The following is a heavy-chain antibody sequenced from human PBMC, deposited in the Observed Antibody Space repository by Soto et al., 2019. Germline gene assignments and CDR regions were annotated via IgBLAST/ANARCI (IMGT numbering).Heavy chain of an antibody. CDR3: SAESLMVTSHYYYYYMDV. D-gene: IGHD2-21*02. V-gene: IGHV3-33*01. J-gene: IGHJ6*03. Sequence: QVQLVESGGGVVQPGRSLRLSCAASGFTFSSYGMHWVRQAPGKGLEWVAVIWYDGSNKYYADSVKGRFTISRDNSKNNPLLQLNSLRSEDTAVYYYSAESLMVTSHYYYYYMDVWGKGTTVTVSS. CDR2: IWYDGSNK. CDR1: GFTFSSYG.